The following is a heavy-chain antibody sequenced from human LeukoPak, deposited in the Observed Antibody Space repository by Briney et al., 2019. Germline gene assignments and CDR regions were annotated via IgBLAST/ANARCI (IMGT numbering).Heavy chain of an antibody. CDR3: AREGSYYGSGSSPRPFDY. J-gene: IGHJ4*02. CDR2: IIPIFGTA. CDR1: GGTFSSYA. V-gene: IGHV1-69*06. D-gene: IGHD3-10*01. Sequence: ASVKVSCKASGGTFSSYAISWVRQAPGQGLEWMGGIIPIFGTANYAQKFQGRVTITAEKSTSTAYMELSSLRSEDTAVYYCAREGSYYGSGSSPRPFDYWGQGTLVTVSS.